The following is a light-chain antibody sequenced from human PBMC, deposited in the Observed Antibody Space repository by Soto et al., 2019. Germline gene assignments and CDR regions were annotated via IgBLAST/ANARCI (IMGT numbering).Light chain of an antibody. CDR2: AAS. J-gene: IGKJ1*01. CDR1: QSISSY. V-gene: IGKV1-39*01. CDR3: QQSYSTPRT. Sequence: DIHITHSPSSLSASVGDRVTITCRASQSISSYLNSYQQKPGKAPKLLIYAASSLQSGVPSRFSGSGSGTAFTLTISSLQPPDFATYYCQQSYSTPRTFGEGTKVDIK.